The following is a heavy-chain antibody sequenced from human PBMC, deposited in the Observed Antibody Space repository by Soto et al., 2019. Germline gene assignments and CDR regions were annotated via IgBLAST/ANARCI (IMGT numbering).Heavy chain of an antibody. CDR3: ARRIMGRFDP. CDR1: GVSISSSSYY. Sequence: PSETLSLTCTVSGVSISSSSYYWGWIRQPPGKGLEWIGSIYYSGSTYYNPSLKSRVTISVDTSKNQFSLKLSSVTAADTAVYYCARRIMGRFDPWGQGTLVTVSS. V-gene: IGHV4-39*01. CDR2: IYYSGST. J-gene: IGHJ5*02. D-gene: IGHD3-16*01.